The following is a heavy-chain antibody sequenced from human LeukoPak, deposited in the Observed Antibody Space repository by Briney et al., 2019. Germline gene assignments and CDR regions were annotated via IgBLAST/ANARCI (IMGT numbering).Heavy chain of an antibody. CDR2: IKQDGSEK. Sequence: PGGSLRLSCAASGFTFSSYWMSWVRQAPGKGLEWVANIKQDGSEKYYVDSVKGRFTISRDNAKNSLYLQMNSLRAEDTAVYYCASPILRNRVRLLGFWGQGTLVTVSS. V-gene: IGHV3-7*01. CDR3: ASPILRNRVRLLGF. J-gene: IGHJ4*02. D-gene: IGHD2-8*02. CDR1: GFTFSSYW.